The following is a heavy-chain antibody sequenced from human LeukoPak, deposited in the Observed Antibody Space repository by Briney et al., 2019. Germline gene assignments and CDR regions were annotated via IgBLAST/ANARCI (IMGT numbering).Heavy chain of an antibody. CDR3: ARGGPNSSGWYGRINWFDP. Sequence: PSETLSLTCAVYGGSFSGYYWSWIRQPPGEGLEWIGEINHSGSTNYNPSLKSRVTISVDTSKNQFSLKLSSVTAADTAVYYCARGGPNSSGWYGRINWFDPWGQGTPVTVSS. CDR2: INHSGST. D-gene: IGHD6-19*01. CDR1: GGSFSGYY. V-gene: IGHV4-34*01. J-gene: IGHJ5*02.